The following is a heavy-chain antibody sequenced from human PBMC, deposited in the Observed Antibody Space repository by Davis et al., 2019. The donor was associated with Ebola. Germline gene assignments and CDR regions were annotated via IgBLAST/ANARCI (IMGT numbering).Heavy chain of an antibody. CDR2: ISAYNGNT. CDR1: GYTFTSYG. V-gene: IGHV1-18*04. J-gene: IGHJ6*03. D-gene: IGHD1-14*01. Sequence: ASVKVSCKASGYTFTSYGISWVRQAPGQGLEWMGWISAYNGNTNYAQKLQGRVTITTDTSTSTAYMELRRLRSDDTAVYYCARGSRSRGYYYYMDVWGKGTTVTVSS. CDR3: ARGSRSRGYYYYMDV.